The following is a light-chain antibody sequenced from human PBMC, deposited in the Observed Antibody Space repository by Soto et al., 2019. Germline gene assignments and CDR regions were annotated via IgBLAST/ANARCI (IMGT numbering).Light chain of an antibody. CDR1: QSVTNNY. Sequence: EVVLTQSPGTVSLSPGERATLSCRASQSVTNNYLAWYQQKAGQAPRLLIYAASSRATGIPARFSGSGSGTDFTLSISRLEPEDFAVYYCQQYGNSIPWTFGQGTKVEIK. V-gene: IGKV3-20*01. CDR3: QQYGNSIPWT. J-gene: IGKJ1*01. CDR2: AAS.